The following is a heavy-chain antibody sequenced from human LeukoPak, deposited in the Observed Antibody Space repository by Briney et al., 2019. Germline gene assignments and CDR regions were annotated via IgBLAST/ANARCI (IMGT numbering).Heavy chain of an antibody. Sequence: SETLSLTCTVSGGSISSSSYYWGWIRQPPGKGLEWIGSIYYSGSTYYNPSLKSRVTISVDTSKNQFSLKLSSVTAADTAVHYCARRPLIYNTYYFDYWGQGTLVTVSS. CDR1: GGSISSSSYY. CDR2: IYYSGST. CDR3: ARRPLIYNTYYFDY. D-gene: IGHD3-3*01. V-gene: IGHV4-39*01. J-gene: IGHJ4*02.